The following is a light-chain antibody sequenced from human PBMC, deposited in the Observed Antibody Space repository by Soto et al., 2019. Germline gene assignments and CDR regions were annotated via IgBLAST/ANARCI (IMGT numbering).Light chain of an antibody. CDR2: EVS. CDR3: SSYSGSTAFYV. V-gene: IGLV2-14*01. J-gene: IGLJ1*01. CDR1: SSYVGYYNF. Sequence: QSALTQPASVSGSPGQSITISCTGTSSYVGYYNFVSWYQQHPGKSPKLIIYEVSNRPSGVSNRFSASKSGNTASLTISGLQAEDEADYHCSSYSGSTAFYVFGTGTKLTVL.